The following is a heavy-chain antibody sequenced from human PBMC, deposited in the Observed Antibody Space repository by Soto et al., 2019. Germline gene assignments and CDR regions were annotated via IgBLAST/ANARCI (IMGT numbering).Heavy chain of an antibody. CDR1: GGTFSSYA. D-gene: IGHD3-9*01. V-gene: IGHV1-69*06. CDR2: IIPIFGTA. CDR3: ARGPLTYDAFDI. J-gene: IGHJ3*02. Sequence: GASVKVSCKASGGTFSSYAISWVRQAPGQGLEWMGGIIPIFGTANYAQKFQGRVTITADKSTSTAYMELSSLGSEDTAVYYCARGPLTYDAFDIWGQGTMVTVSS.